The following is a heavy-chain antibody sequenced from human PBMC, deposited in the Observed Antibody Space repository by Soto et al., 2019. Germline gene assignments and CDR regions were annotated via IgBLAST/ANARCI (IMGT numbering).Heavy chain of an antibody. V-gene: IGHV4-30-2*01. J-gene: IGHJ5*02. CDR3: AKWNSNWFDP. D-gene: IGHD1-7*01. Sequence: QLQLQESGSGLVKPSQTLSLTCTVSGGSITSSGYSWSWIRQPPGKGLEWIGYIYHSGSTFYNPSRKSRVTISVDRSKDQFSLKLNSVTAADTAVYYCAKWNSNWFDPWGQGTLVTVS. CDR2: IYHSGST. CDR1: GGSITSSGYS.